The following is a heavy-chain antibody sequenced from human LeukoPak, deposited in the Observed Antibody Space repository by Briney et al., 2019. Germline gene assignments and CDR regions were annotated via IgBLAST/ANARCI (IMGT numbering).Heavy chain of an antibody. CDR1: GFTFSSYE. V-gene: IGHV3-48*03. CDR2: ISTSGSII. CDR3: VRAGRDFGDGFDY. J-gene: IGHJ4*02. D-gene: IGHD4-17*01. Sequence: GGSLRLSCAASGFTFSSYEMNWVRQAPGKGLEWVSYISTSGSIIYYADSVKGRFTISRDDAMSSLYLQMNSLRAEDTAIYYCVRAGRDFGDGFDYWGQGTLVTVSS.